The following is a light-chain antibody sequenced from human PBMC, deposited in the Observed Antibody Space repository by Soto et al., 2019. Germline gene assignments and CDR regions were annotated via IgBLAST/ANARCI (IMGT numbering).Light chain of an antibody. Sequence: EIVLTQSPGTLSLSPGERATLSCRTIQSVSSSYLAWYQQEPGQAPRLLIYDASNRATGIPARFSGSGSGTDFTLTISSLEPEDLAVYYCQQRSNWPPITFGQGTRLEI. J-gene: IGKJ5*01. V-gene: IGKV3D-20*02. CDR1: QSVSSSY. CDR2: DAS. CDR3: QQRSNWPPIT.